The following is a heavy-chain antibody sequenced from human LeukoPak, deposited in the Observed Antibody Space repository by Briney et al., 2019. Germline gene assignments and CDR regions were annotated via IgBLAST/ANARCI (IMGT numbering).Heavy chain of an antibody. CDR2: IWYDGSNE. Sequence: PGRSLSLSCAASGFTFSSFGLHWVRQAPGKGLEWVAVIWYDGSNEYYVNSVKGRFTISRDNSKNTLYLQMNSLRDEDTAVYYCARDSGRGFYFDYWGQGTLVTVSS. D-gene: IGHD3-10*01. CDR1: GFTFSSFG. V-gene: IGHV3-33*01. J-gene: IGHJ4*02. CDR3: ARDSGRGFYFDY.